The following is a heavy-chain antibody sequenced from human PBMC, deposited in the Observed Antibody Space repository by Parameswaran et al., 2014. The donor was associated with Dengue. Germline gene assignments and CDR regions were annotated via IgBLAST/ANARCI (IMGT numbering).Heavy chain of an antibody. CDR3: VRCPSWVEAFDI. Sequence: WIRQPPGKGLEWVSFISSNSGTIYYADSVRGRFTISRDNAKNSLYLQMNSLRSEDTALYYCVRCPSWVEAFDIWGQGTMVTVSS. V-gene: IGHV3-48*03. CDR2: ISSNSGTI. J-gene: IGHJ3*02. D-gene: IGHD1-26*01.